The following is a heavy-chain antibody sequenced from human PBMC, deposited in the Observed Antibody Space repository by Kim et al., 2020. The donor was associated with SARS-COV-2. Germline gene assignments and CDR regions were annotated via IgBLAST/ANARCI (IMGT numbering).Heavy chain of an antibody. J-gene: IGHJ6*01. CDR1: GYSISSGYY. V-gene: IGHV4-38-2*02. CDR2: IYHSGST. Sequence: SETLSLTCTVSGYSISSGYYWGWIRQPPGKGLEWIGSIYHSGSTYYNPSLKSRVTISVDTSKNQFSLKLSSVTAADTAVYYCARDLLWLRWEPQSDGMD. D-gene: IGHD5-18*01. CDR3: ARDLLWLRWEPQSDGMD.